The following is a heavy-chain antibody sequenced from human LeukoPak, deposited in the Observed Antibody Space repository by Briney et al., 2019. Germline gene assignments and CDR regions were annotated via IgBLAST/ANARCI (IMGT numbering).Heavy chain of an antibody. CDR3: ARHQYSSASYYYGMDV. J-gene: IGHJ6*02. CDR1: GGTFSSYA. V-gene: IGHV1-69*04. Sequence: ASVKVSCKVSGGTFSSYAISWVRQAPGQGLEWMGRIIPILGIANYAQKFQGRVTITADKSTSTAYMELSSLRSEDTAVYYCARHQYSSASYYYGMDVWGQGTTVTVSS. CDR2: IIPILGIA. D-gene: IGHD5-18*01.